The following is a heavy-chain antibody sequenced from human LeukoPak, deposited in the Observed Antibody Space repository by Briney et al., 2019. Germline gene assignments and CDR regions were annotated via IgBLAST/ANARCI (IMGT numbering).Heavy chain of an antibody. V-gene: IGHV3-30*04. Sequence: GGSLRLSCAASGFTFSSYAMHWVRQAPGKGLEWVAVISYDGNNKYYADSVKGRFTISRDNSKNTVYLQMNSLRAEDTAVYYCAELGITMIGGVWGKGTTVTISS. D-gene: IGHD3-10*02. CDR2: ISYDGNNK. CDR1: GFTFSSYA. J-gene: IGHJ6*04. CDR3: AELGITMIGGV.